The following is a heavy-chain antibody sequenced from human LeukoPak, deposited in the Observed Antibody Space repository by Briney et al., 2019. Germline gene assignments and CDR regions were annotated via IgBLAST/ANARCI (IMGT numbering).Heavy chain of an antibody. CDR1: GVNFSDYY. Sequence: PGGSLRLSCAASGVNFSDYYMSWIRQAPGKGLEWVSYISSSGFSTYYAGSVKGRFTISRDNARNSLYLQMNSLAPEDTALYYCARGKRRFDYWGQGTLVSVSS. CDR2: ISSSGFST. V-gene: IGHV3-11*01. J-gene: IGHJ4*02. CDR3: ARGKRRFDY.